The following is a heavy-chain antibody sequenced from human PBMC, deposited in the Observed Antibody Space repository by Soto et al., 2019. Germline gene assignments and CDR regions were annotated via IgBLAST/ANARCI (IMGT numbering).Heavy chain of an antibody. J-gene: IGHJ3*02. D-gene: IGHD5-18*01. CDR1: GYTFASYA. V-gene: IGHV1-3*01. CDR3: ARFNGYSYDAFDI. CDR2: INAGNGNT. Sequence: GASVKVSCKASGYTFASYAMHWVRQAPGQRLEGMGWINAGNGNTKYSQKFQGRVTITRDTSASTAYMELSSLRSEDTAVYSCARFNGYSYDAFDIWGQGTMVTVSS.